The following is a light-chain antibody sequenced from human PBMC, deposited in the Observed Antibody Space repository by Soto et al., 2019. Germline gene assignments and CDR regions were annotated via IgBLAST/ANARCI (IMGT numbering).Light chain of an antibody. CDR2: GAS. CDR3: QQYYSTPRT. CDR1: QSILYIYNNKNN. V-gene: IGKV4-1*01. J-gene: IGKJ1*01. Sequence: DIVMTQSPESLAVSLGERASINCRSSQSILYIYNNKNNLAWYQQRPGQPPQLLVYGASTRKSGVPDRFSGSGSGTDFTLSISSLQAEDVAVYYCQQYYSTPRTFGQGTKVDIK.